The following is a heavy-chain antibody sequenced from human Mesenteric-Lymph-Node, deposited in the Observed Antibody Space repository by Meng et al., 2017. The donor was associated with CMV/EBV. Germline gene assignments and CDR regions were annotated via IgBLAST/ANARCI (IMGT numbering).Heavy chain of an antibody. V-gene: IGHV1-69*04. CDR3: ARDRCSSTSCYEYYFDY. Sequence: SVTVSCKASGYTFTSYGISWVRQPPGQGLEWMGRIIPILGIANYAQKFQGRVTITADKSTSTAYMELSSLGSEDTAVDYCARDRCSSTSCYEYYFDYWGQETLVTVSS. CDR1: GYTFTSYG. J-gene: IGHJ4*02. D-gene: IGHD2-2*01. CDR2: IIPILGIA.